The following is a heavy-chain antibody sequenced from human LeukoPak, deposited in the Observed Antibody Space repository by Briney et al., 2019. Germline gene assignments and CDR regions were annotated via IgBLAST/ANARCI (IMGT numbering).Heavy chain of an antibody. CDR1: GFTFSSYA. Sequence: GGSLRLSCAASGFTFSSYAMSWVRQAPGKGLEWISTISGSGGGTYYADSVKGRFTISRDNSKNTLSLQMNSLRAENTAVYHCAKGLVGTEYFQHWGQGTLVTVSS. J-gene: IGHJ1*01. V-gene: IGHV3-23*01. CDR2: ISGSGGGT. D-gene: IGHD2-8*02. CDR3: AKGLVGTEYFQH.